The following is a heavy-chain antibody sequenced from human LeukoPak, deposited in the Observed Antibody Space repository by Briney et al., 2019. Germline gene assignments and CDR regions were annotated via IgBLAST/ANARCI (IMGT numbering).Heavy chain of an antibody. J-gene: IGHJ4*02. CDR1: GFTFSDYA. V-gene: IGHV3-23*01. CDR2: ISGSGGNT. D-gene: IGHD2-15*01. CDR3: AKQLGYCSDGSCYFPY. Sequence: GGSLRLSCAASGFTFSDYAMNWVRQAPGKGLEGVSTISGSGGNTYYAGSVKGRFTISRDNSKNTLYLQMNSLRAEDTAVYYCAKQLGYCSDGSCYFPYWGQGTLVTVSS.